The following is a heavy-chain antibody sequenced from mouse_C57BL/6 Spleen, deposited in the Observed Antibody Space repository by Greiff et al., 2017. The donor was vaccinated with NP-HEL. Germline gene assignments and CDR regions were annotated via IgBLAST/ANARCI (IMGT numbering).Heavy chain of an antibody. V-gene: IGHV5-4*01. CDR1: GFTFSSYA. D-gene: IGHD1-1*01. CDR3: ARDRLDYYGSSLAWFAY. Sequence: EVQGVESGGGLVKPGGSLKLSCAASGFTFSSYAMSWVRQTPEKRLEWVATISDGGSYTYYPDNVKGRFTISRDNAKNNLYLQMSHLKSEDTAMYYGARDRLDYYGSSLAWFAYWGQGTLVTVSA. CDR2: ISDGGSYT. J-gene: IGHJ3*01.